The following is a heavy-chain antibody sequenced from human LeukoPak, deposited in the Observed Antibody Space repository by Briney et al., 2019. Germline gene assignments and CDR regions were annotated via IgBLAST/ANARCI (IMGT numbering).Heavy chain of an antibody. CDR2: ISGSGGST. Sequence: GGSLRLSCAASGFTFSSYAMSWVRQAPGKGLEWVSAISGSGGSTYYADSVKGRFTISRDNSKNTLYLQMNSLRAEDTAVYYCARSIVVVPAAINYWGQGTLVTVSS. CDR1: GFTFSSYA. J-gene: IGHJ4*02. CDR3: ARSIVVVPAAINY. D-gene: IGHD2-2*01. V-gene: IGHV3-23*01.